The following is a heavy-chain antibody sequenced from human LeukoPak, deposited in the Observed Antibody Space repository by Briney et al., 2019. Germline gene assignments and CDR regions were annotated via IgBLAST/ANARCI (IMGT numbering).Heavy chain of an antibody. CDR3: ARDLTMIVVTLTAFDI. Sequence: ASVKVSCKASGYTFTGYYMHWVRQAPGQGLEWMGWINPNSGGTNYAQKFQGRVTMTRDTSISTAYMELSRLRSGDTAVYYCARDLTMIVVTLTAFDIWGQGTMVTVSS. V-gene: IGHV1-2*02. J-gene: IGHJ3*02. CDR2: INPNSGGT. CDR1: GYTFTGYY. D-gene: IGHD3-22*01.